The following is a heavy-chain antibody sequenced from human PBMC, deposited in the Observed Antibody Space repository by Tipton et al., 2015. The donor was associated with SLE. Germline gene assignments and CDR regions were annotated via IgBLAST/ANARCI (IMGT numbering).Heavy chain of an antibody. Sequence: QLVQSGAEVKKPGASVKVSCKASGYTFTSYGISWVRQAPGQGLEWMGWISAYNGNRKYAKKVQGRVTMTTDTSTSTAYLELRSLRSDDTAVYYCARDVRDYYYYYMDVWGKGTTVTVSS. J-gene: IGHJ6*03. CDR1: GYTFTSYG. V-gene: IGHV1-18*01. CDR2: ISAYNGNR. CDR3: ARDVRDYYYYYMDV.